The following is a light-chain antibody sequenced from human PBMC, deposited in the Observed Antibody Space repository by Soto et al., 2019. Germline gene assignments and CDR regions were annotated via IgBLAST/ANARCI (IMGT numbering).Light chain of an antibody. V-gene: IGLV2-11*01. Sequence: QSVLTQPRSVSGSPGQSVTISCTGTGNDVGAYNYVSWYQQHPGRPPKLLIYGVVRWPSGVPDRFSGSKSGNTASLTISGLQAEDEADYFCCSYAGSRNVFGTGTKVTVL. CDR1: GNDVGAYNY. CDR3: CSYAGSRNV. CDR2: GVV. J-gene: IGLJ1*01.